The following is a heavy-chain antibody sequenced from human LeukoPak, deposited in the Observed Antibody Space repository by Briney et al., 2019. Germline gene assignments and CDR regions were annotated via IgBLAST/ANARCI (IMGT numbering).Heavy chain of an antibody. D-gene: IGHD3-10*02. J-gene: IGHJ4*02. CDR1: GFTSSSYW. Sequence: GGSLRLSCAASGFTSSSYWMSWVRQAPGKGLEWVANIKQDGSEKYYVDSVKGRFIISRDNAKNSLYLQMNSLRAEDTAAYYCARMLVDYWGQGTLVTVSS. CDR3: ARMLVDY. CDR2: IKQDGSEK. V-gene: IGHV3-7*01.